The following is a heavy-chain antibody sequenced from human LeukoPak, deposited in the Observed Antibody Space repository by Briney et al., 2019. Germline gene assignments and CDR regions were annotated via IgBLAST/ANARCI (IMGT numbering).Heavy chain of an antibody. CDR2: IIPMFGTA. J-gene: IGHJ5*02. CDR1: GGTFSSYA. D-gene: IGHD1-26*01. CDR3: ARDGLYSGSYNWFDP. V-gene: IGHV1-69*05. Sequence: SVKVSCKASGGTFSSYAISWVRQAPGQGLEWMGGIIPMFGTANYAQKFQGRVTITTDESTSTAYMELSSLRSEDTAVYYCARDGLYSGSYNWFDPWGQGTLVTVSS.